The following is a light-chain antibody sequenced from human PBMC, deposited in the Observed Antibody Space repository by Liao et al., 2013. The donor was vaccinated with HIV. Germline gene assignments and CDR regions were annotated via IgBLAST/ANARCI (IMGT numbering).Light chain of an antibody. CDR3: QAWDRSADVV. J-gene: IGLJ2*01. CDR2: QDN. CDR1: ALGDQH. V-gene: IGLV3-1*01. Sequence: SDVLTQPPSVSVSPGQTASITCTGHALGDQHVSWYQQRPGQSPVLVMYQDNKRPSGIPERFSGSNSGNTATLTLSGTQAMDEADYFCQAWDRSADVVFGGGTKLTVL.